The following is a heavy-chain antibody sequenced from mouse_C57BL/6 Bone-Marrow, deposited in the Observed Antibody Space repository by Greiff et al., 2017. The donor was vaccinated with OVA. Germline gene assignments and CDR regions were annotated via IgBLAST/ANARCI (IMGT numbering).Heavy chain of an antibody. Sequence: VKLVESGGDLVKPGGSLKLSCAASGFTFSSSGMSWVRQTPDKRLEWVATISSGGSYTYYPDSVKGRFTISRDNAKNTLYLQMSSLKSEDTAMYYCARRWLLDYFDYWGQGTTLTVSS. CDR3: ARRWLLDYFDY. CDR2: ISSGGSYT. D-gene: IGHD2-3*01. CDR1: GFTFSSSG. J-gene: IGHJ2*01. V-gene: IGHV5-6*02.